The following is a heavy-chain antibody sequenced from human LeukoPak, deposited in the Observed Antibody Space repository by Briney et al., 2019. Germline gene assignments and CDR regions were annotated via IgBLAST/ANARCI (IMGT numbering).Heavy chain of an antibody. CDR3: ARKSNSGSYYDASLPGDY. D-gene: IGHD1-26*01. CDR2: ISGSGGST. CDR1: GFTFSSYA. J-gene: IGHJ4*02. Sequence: PGGSLRLSCAASGFTFSSYAMSWVRQAPGKGLEWVSAISGSGGSTYYADSVRGRFTISRDNAKNSLYLQMNSLRAEDTAVYYCARKSNSGSYYDASLPGDYWGQGTLVTVSS. V-gene: IGHV3-23*01.